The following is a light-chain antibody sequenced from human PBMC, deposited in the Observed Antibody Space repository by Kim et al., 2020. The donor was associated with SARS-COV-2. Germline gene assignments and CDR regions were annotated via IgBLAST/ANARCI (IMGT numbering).Light chain of an antibody. V-gene: IGLV6-57*03. J-gene: IGLJ2*01. CDR2: EDN. CDR3: QSYDSNNVV. CDR1: SGSIASNY. Sequence: GKTVTISCTRSSGSIASNYVQWYQQRPGSAPTTVIYEDNERPSGVPDRFSGSIDTSSNSASLTISGLKTEDEADYYCQSYDSNNVVFGGGTQLTVL.